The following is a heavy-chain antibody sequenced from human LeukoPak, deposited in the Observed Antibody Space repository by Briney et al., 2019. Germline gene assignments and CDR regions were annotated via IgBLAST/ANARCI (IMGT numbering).Heavy chain of an antibody. D-gene: IGHD4-17*01. V-gene: IGHV4-39*01. CDR3: ARLPTVTFFDY. CDR1: AGSISSSSYY. CDR2: IYYSGST. Sequence: SETLSLTCTVSAGSISSSSYYWGWIRQPPGKGLEWIGSIYYSGSTYHNPSLKSRVTISVDTSKNQFSLRLSSVTAADTAVYYCARLPTVTFFDYWGQGTLVTVSS. J-gene: IGHJ4*02.